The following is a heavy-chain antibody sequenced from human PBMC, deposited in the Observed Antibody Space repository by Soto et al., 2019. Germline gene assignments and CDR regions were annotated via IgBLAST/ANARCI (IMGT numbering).Heavy chain of an antibody. Sequence: QVQLVKSGAEVKKPGASVKVSCKASGYTFTIYGISWVRQAPGQGLEWMGWISAYNGNTNYAQKLQGRVTMTTDTSTSTAYMELRSLRSDDTAVYYCAREGVDTATGYYYGMDVWGQGTTVTVSS. J-gene: IGHJ6*02. CDR1: GYTFTIYG. V-gene: IGHV1-18*01. D-gene: IGHD5-18*01. CDR2: ISAYNGNT. CDR3: AREGVDTATGYYYGMDV.